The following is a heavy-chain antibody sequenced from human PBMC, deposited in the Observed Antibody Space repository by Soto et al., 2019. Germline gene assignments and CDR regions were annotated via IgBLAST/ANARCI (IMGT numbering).Heavy chain of an antibody. D-gene: IGHD2-21*02. Sequence: QVQLQESGPGLVEPSETLSLTCTVSGGSLTNYFWTWIRQSPGKGLEWIAYIRYSGKTGYNPSLKSRVTISLDTPKNQFSLKLTSVTDADTAIYYCARFQYTVVTPFDLWGQGTMVIVSS. CDR2: IRYSGKT. CDR3: ARFQYTVVTPFDL. CDR1: GGSLTNYF. J-gene: IGHJ3*01. V-gene: IGHV4-59*01.